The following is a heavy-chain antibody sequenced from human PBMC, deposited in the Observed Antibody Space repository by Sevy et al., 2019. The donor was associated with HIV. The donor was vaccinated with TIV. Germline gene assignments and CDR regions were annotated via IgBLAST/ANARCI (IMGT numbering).Heavy chain of an antibody. D-gene: IGHD6-13*01. CDR1: RFTFSSYA. Sequence: GGSLRLSCAASRFTFSSYAMSWVRQAPGKGLEWVSAISTGGGSTFYADSVRCRFTVSRDNSKNTLYLQMNSLRAEDTAVYYCAKSLPSSSTWYRSNYFDYWGQGTLVTVSS. J-gene: IGHJ4*02. CDR2: ISTGGGST. V-gene: IGHV3-23*01. CDR3: AKSLPSSSTWYRSNYFDY.